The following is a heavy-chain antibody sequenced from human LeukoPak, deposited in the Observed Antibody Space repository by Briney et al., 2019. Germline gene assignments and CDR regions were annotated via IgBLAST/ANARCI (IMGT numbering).Heavy chain of an antibody. CDR3: ARSTGVRGSYYFDY. V-gene: IGHV1-69*05. D-gene: IGHD3-10*01. Sequence: ASVKVSCKASGGTFTNYAISWVRQAPGQGLEWLGGIIPIFSTTMYVQKFQDRVTVTRDASTSTAYLEMRSLKSDDTAVYYCARSTGVRGSYYFDYWGQGTLVTVSS. CDR2: IIPIFSTT. CDR1: GGTFTNYA. J-gene: IGHJ4*02.